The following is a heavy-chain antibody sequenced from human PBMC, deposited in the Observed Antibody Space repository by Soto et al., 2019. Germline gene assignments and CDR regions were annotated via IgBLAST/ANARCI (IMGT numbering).Heavy chain of an antibody. D-gene: IGHD3-3*01. V-gene: IGHV3-23*01. CDR3: AKDGKWMDVYLEA. J-gene: IGHJ4*02. Sequence: PVGSLRLSCTASVFTFSNSAMTCVRHSPGKGLEWVSIISASGRSTYHAASVKGRFTISRDNSKDTLYLQMTRLRAEDTATYYCAKDGKWMDVYLEAWGEGTHVTVSS. CDR1: VFTFSNSA. CDR2: ISASGRST.